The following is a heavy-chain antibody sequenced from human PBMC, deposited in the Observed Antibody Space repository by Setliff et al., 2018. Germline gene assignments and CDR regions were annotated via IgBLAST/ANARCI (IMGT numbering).Heavy chain of an antibody. CDR1: GFTFSTYS. J-gene: IGHJ6*03. Sequence: GGSLRLSCAASGFTFSTYSLIWVRQAPGTGLEWVSSISPSSSHIYYADSAEGRFTISRDISKNTLYVQMNSLRPEDTAVYYCARSRYTSRWYEMSAMDVWGKGTTVTVSS. V-gene: IGHV3-21*01. CDR2: ISPSSSHI. D-gene: IGHD6-13*01. CDR3: ARSRYTSRWYEMSAMDV.